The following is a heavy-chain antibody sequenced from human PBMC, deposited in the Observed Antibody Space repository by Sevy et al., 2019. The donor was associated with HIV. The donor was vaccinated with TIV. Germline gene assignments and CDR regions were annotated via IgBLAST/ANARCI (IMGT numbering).Heavy chain of an antibody. V-gene: IGHV3-30-3*01. CDR1: GFTFRTYA. J-gene: IGHJ4*02. CDR3: ARGPEWELTSFLSH. D-gene: IGHD1-26*01. CDR2: ISSNGDNG. Sequence: GGSLRLSCAASGFTFRTYAFHWVRQAPGRGLEWIGLISSNGDNGLYATSVRGRFTISVDNSMNILYLQMTSLTPDDTAVYYCARGPEWELTSFLSHWGQGTLVTVSS.